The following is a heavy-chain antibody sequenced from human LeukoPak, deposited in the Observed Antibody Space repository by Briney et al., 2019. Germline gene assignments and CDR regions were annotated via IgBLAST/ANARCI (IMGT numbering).Heavy chain of an antibody. J-gene: IGHJ4*02. CDR1: GFTISSYA. Sequence: WGSLRLSCAASGFTISSYAMTWVRHAPGPGLERVSAISGCGGSIYYADSVTGRFTISRDNAKNTMFLQMNRLRAEDAAVYYCAKDSIVVAGTGNFDYWGQGTLVTVSS. V-gene: IGHV3-23*01. CDR3: AKDSIVVAGTGNFDY. D-gene: IGHD6-19*01. CDR2: ISGCGGSI.